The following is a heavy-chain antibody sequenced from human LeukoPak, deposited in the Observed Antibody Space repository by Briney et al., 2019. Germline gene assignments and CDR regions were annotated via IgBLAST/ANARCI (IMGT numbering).Heavy chain of an antibody. CDR2: IYYSGST. D-gene: IGHD4-23*01. Sequence: SETLSLTCTVSGGSISSSSYYWGWIRQPPGKGLEWIGSIYYSGSTYYNPSLKSRVTISVDTSKNQFSLKLSSVTAADTAVYYCARHRVAHGGNGPYYYYGMDVWGQGTTVTVSS. J-gene: IGHJ6*02. CDR1: GGSISSSSYY. V-gene: IGHV4-39*07. CDR3: ARHRVAHGGNGPYYYYGMDV.